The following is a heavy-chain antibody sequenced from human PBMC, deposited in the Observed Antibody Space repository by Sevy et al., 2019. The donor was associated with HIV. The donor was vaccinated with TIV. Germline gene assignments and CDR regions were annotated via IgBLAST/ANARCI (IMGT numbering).Heavy chain of an antibody. D-gene: IGHD6-13*01. CDR3: ARLPVAAAGLYYFDY. CDR1: GYSFANNW. V-gene: IGHV5-51*01. Sequence: GGSLRLSCKGSGYSFANNWIGWVRQMPGKGLEWMGIVYPGDSDTTYSPSFQGQVTISVDKSISTAYLQWNSLKASDTAMYYCARLPVAAAGLYYFDYWGQGTLVTVSS. CDR2: VYPGDSDT. J-gene: IGHJ4*02.